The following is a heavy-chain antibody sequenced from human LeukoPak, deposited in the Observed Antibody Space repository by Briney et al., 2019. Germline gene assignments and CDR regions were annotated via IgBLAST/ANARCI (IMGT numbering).Heavy chain of an antibody. Sequence: DSVKVSCKASGYTFTGYYIHWVRQAQGQGLEWMGRINPNSGGTNYEQKFQGRVTMNRDNTISTAYMEMSRLRAADTAVYYCARDTKRWGQGTLVTVSS. CDR1: GYTFTGYY. CDR2: INPNSGGT. D-gene: IGHD2-2*01. V-gene: IGHV1-2*06. CDR3: ARDTKR. J-gene: IGHJ4*02.